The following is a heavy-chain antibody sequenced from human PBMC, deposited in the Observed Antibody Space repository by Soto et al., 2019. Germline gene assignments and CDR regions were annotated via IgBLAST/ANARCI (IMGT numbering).Heavy chain of an antibody. CDR1: GFTFSSYG. Sequence: PGGSLRLSCAASGFTFSSYGMHWVRQAPGKGLEWVAVIWYDGSNKYYADSVKGRFTISRDNSKNTLYLQMNSLRAEDTAVYYCAKEGWVAATLHWFDPWGQGTLVTVSS. V-gene: IGHV3-33*06. J-gene: IGHJ5*02. CDR2: IWYDGSNK. CDR3: AKEGWVAATLHWFDP. D-gene: IGHD2-15*01.